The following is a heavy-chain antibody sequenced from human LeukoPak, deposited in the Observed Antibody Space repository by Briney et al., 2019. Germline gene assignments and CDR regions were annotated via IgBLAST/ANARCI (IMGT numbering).Heavy chain of an antibody. CDR1: GYSFTSYW. D-gene: IGHD4-11*01. Sequence: GESLKISCKGSGYSFTSYWTGWVRQMPGKGLEWMGIIYPGDSDTRYSPSFQGQVTISADKSISTAYLQWSSLKASDTAMYYCARQGVYSNYYYYYMDVWGKGTTVTVSS. CDR2: IYPGDSDT. J-gene: IGHJ6*03. V-gene: IGHV5-51*01. CDR3: ARQGVYSNYYYYYMDV.